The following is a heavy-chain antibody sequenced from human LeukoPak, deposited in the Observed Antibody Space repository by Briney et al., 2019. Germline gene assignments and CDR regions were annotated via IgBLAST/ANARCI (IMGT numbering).Heavy chain of an antibody. D-gene: IGHD3-10*01. CDR1: GYTFTSYG. J-gene: IGHJ3*02. V-gene: IGHV1-18*01. Sequence: ASVKVSCKASGYTFTSYGISWVRQAPGQGLEWMGWISAYNGNTNYAQKLQGRVTMTTDTSTSTAYMELRSLRSDDTAVYYCAREGDYYGSGSYSREGAFDIWGQGTMVTVSS. CDR3: AREGDYYGSGSYSREGAFDI. CDR2: ISAYNGNT.